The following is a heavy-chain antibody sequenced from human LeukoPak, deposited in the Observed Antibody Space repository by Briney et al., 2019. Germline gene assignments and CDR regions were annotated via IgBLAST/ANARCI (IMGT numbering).Heavy chain of an antibody. CDR3: ARAAYYCSGGSCYNSWFDP. V-gene: IGHV4-4*07. J-gene: IGHJ5*02. CDR2: IYTSGST. CDR1: GGSISSYY. D-gene: IGHD2-15*01. Sequence: PSETLSLTCTVSGGSISSYYWSWIRQPAGKGLEWIGRIYTSGSTNYNPSLKSRVTMSVDTSKNQFSLKLSSVTAADTAVYYCARAAYYCSGGSCYNSWFDPWGQGTLVTDSS.